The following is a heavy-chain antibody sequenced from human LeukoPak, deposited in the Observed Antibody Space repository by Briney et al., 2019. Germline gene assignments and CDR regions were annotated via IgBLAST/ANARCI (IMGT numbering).Heavy chain of an antibody. D-gene: IGHD6-6*01. Sequence: ASVKVSCKASGYTFTSYYMHWVRQAPGQGLEWMGIINPSGGSTSYAQKFQGRVTMTRDTSTSTVYMELSSLRSEDTAVYYCASLGGSYSSSSRPFDYRGQGTLVTVSS. CDR3: ASLGGSYSSSSRPFDY. CDR2: INPSGGST. J-gene: IGHJ4*02. CDR1: GYTFTSYY. V-gene: IGHV1-46*03.